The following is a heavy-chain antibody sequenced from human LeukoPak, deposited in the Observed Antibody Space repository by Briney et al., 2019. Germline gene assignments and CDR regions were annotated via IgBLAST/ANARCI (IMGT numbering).Heavy chain of an antibody. J-gene: IGHJ4*02. D-gene: IGHD5-12*01. Sequence: PGRSLRLSCAASGFTFSNYAMHWVRQAPGKGLEWVAVISYDGHYKYYADSVKGRFTISRDNSRNTLYLQMNSLRGGDTAVYYCARDHAADIVATGEDYWGQGTLVTVSS. CDR1: GFTFSNYA. CDR2: ISYDGHYK. CDR3: ARDHAADIVATGEDY. V-gene: IGHV3-30-3*01.